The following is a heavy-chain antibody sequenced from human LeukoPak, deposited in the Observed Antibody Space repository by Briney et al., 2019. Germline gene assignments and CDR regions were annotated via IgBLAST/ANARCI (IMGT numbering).Heavy chain of an antibody. V-gene: IGHV3-30*02. D-gene: IGHD3-16*02. CDR1: GFNFIASG. J-gene: IGHJ5*02. Sequence: GGSLRLSCVMSGFNFIASGMHWVRQAPGKGLEGVTFIWSDGSQKYYTDSVQGRFTVSRDNSKNTLYLQMNSLRAEDTAVYYCAKDIGLRLGELSPWGQGTLVTVSS. CDR3: AKDIGLRLGELSP. CDR2: IWSDGSQK.